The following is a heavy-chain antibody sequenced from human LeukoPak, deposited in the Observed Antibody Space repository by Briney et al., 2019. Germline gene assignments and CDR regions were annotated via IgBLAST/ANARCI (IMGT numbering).Heavy chain of an antibody. D-gene: IGHD3-22*01. CDR3: AKVRLMYYDSSGPYFDY. V-gene: IGHV3-30*18. J-gene: IGHJ4*02. CDR2: ISYDGSNK. Sequence: GGSLRLSCAASGFTFSSYGMHWVRQAPGKGLEWVAVISYDGSNKYYADSVKGRFTISRDNSKNTLYLQMNSLRAEDTAVYYCAKVRLMYYDSSGPYFDYWGQGTLVTVSS. CDR1: GFTFSSYG.